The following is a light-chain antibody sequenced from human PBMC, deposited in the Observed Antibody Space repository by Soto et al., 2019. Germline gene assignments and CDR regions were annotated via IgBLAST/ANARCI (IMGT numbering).Light chain of an antibody. Sequence: EIVVTQSLVTLSLSAGERVTXTCRASQSVSSYLAWYQQKPGQAPRLLFYGASTGATGLPARFSGSGSGTEFTLTINSQQAEDCAVYYCQQYYKWPRPFGQGTRVEI. CDR1: QSVSSY. J-gene: IGKJ5*01. V-gene: IGKV3-15*01. CDR2: GAS. CDR3: QQYYKWPRP.